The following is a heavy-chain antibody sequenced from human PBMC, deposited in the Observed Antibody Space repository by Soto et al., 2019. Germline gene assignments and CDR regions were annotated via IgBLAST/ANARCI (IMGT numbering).Heavy chain of an antibody. CDR2: IYYSGST. D-gene: IGHD2-2*01. CDR3: ARGVVGRPLDY. Sequence: SEILSLTCTVSGGSISSSSYYWGWIRQPPGKGLEWIGSIYYSGSTYYNPSLKSRVTISVDTSKNQFSLKLTSVAAADTAVYYCARGVVGRPLDYWGQGTLVTVSS. CDR1: GGSISSSSYY. V-gene: IGHV4-39*07. J-gene: IGHJ4*02.